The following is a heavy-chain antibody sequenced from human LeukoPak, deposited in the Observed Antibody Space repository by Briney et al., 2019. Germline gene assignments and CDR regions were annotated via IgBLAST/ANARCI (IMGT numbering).Heavy chain of an antibody. CDR1: EFTFSSYS. Sequence: GGSLRLSCAASEFTFSSYSMNWVRQAPGKGLEWVSYISSSSSTIYYADSVKGRFTISRDNAKNSLYLQMNSLRAEDTAVYYCARVWEYCSSTSCYMGAFGIWGQGTMVTVSS. CDR2: ISSSSSTI. CDR3: ARVWEYCSSTSCYMGAFGI. D-gene: IGHD2-2*02. J-gene: IGHJ3*02. V-gene: IGHV3-48*01.